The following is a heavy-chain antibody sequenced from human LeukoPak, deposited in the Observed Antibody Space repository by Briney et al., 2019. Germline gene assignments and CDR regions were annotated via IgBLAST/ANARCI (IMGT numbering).Heavy chain of an antibody. V-gene: IGHV4-59*01. CDR1: GGSISSYY. CDR3: ARGSYYYRMDV. CDR2: IYYSGST. J-gene: IGHJ6*02. Sequence: PSETLSLTCTVSGGSISSYYWSWIRQPPGKGLEWIGYIYYSGSTNYNPSLKSRVTISVDTSKNQFSLKLSSVTAADTAVYYRARGSYYYRMDVWGQGTTLTVSS.